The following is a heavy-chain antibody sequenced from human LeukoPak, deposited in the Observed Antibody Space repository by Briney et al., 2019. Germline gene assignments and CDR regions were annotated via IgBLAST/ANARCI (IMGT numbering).Heavy chain of an antibody. V-gene: IGHV3-21*06. Sequence: GGSLRLSCEASGFTFNTHSMNWARQAPGKGLEWVSSIDSSGGYMFYADSVKGRFIISRDNAKDSLYLQMNSLRVEDTAVYYCLRGDRRDYWGQGTLVTVSS. J-gene: IGHJ4*02. CDR3: LRGDRRDY. CDR1: GFTFNTHS. CDR2: IDSSGGYM.